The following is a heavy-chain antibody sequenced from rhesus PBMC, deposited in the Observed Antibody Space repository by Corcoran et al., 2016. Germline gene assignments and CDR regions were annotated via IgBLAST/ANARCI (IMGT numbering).Heavy chain of an antibody. CDR1: GGSISSNY. CDR2: ISVSGGST. J-gene: IGHJ4*01. V-gene: IGHV4-173*01. Sequence: QLQLQDSGPGLVKPSETLSLTCAVSGGSISSNYWSWIRQPPGKGLAWIGRISVSGGSTDYNPSLKSRVTISTDTSKNQFSLKLSAVTAADTAVYYCARGGAAASTFDYWGQGVLVTVSS. CDR3: ARGGAAASTFDY. D-gene: IGHD6-25*01.